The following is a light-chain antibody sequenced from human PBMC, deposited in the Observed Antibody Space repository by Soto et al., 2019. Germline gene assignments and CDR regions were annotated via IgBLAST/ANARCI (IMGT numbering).Light chain of an antibody. Sequence: EIMMTQSPGTLSASPGERATLSCRASQSVSSNLAWYQQKPGQAPRLLISAVSTRATGIPARFSGSGSGTEFTLTISSLQSEDFAVYYCQQYNKWPLTFGQGTKVDIK. CDR3: QQYNKWPLT. J-gene: IGKJ1*01. CDR1: QSVSSN. CDR2: AVS. V-gene: IGKV3-15*01.